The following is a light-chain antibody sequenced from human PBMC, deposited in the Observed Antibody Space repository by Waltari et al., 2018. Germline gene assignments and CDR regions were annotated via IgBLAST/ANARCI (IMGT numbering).Light chain of an antibody. CDR1: QSLTKRY. CDR3: QQYGSSILYT. CDR2: GAS. J-gene: IGKJ2*01. V-gene: IGKV3-20*01. Sequence: VLTQSPDTLSLSPGERATLSCRASQSLTKRYLAWYQQKPGQAPRLLIYGASSRAAGIPDRFSGSGSGTDFTLTISRLEPEDSAVYYCQQYGSSILYTFGQGTKLEIK.